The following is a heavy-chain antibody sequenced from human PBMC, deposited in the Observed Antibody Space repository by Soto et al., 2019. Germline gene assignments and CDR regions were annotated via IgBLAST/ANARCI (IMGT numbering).Heavy chain of an antibody. CDR3: ARALLRLGELSFGSFDY. CDR2: FIPILGTT. CDR1: GGTFRNHG. V-gene: IGHV1-69*13. D-gene: IGHD3-16*01. Sequence: ASVKVSCKASGGTFRNHGINWVRQAPGQGLEWVGAFIPILGTTNYAPKFQGRVTITADESTSTANMQLSSLRSEDSAIYFCARALLRLGELSFGSFDYWGQGTLVTVSS. J-gene: IGHJ4*02.